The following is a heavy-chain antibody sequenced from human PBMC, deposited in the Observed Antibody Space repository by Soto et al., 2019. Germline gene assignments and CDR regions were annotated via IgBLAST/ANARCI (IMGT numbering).Heavy chain of an antibody. J-gene: IGHJ4*02. Sequence: ESGGGVVQPGRSLRLSCPASGFTFSSYGMSWVRQAPGKGLEWMTIISYDGSLKYYADSVKGRFTVSRDNSKNTLYLQMNSLRADDTAVYYCAKEIRPVSSPWDFDYWGQGTLVTVSS. CDR2: ISYDGSLK. D-gene: IGHD1-26*01. CDR3: AKEIRPVSSPWDFDY. CDR1: GFTFSSYG. V-gene: IGHV3-30*18.